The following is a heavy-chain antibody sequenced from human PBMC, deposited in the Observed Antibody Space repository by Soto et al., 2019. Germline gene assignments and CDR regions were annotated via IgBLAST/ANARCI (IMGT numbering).Heavy chain of an antibody. J-gene: IGHJ4*02. CDR1: GFTFSDHN. CDR2: TRGKANCYTT. CDR3: TRRAPSRAFDF. Sequence: EVQLVESGGGLVQPGGSLRLSCVASGFTFSDHNIDWVRQAPGKGLEWVGRTRGKANCYTTDYAASVKGRFTISRDDSKNSAFLQMNSLKTEDTALYYCTRRAPSRAFDFWGQGTPVTVSS. V-gene: IGHV3-72*01.